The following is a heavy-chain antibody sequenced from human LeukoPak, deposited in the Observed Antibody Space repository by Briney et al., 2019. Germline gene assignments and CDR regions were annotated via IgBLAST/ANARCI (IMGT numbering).Heavy chain of an antibody. Sequence: GGSLGLSCAASGFTFSSYGMHWVRQAPGKGLEWVAVISYDGSNKYYADSVKGRFTISRDNSKNTLYLQMNSLRAEDTAVYYCAKPHTVTLPNDAFDIWGQGTMVTVSS. D-gene: IGHD4-17*01. CDR3: AKPHTVTLPNDAFDI. V-gene: IGHV3-30*18. CDR1: GFTFSSYG. CDR2: ISYDGSNK. J-gene: IGHJ3*02.